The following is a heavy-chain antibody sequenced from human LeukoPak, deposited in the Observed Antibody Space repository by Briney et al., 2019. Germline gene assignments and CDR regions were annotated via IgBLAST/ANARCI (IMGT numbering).Heavy chain of an antibody. V-gene: IGHV3-74*01. CDR1: GFTFSSYW. Sequence: PGGSLRLSCAASGFTFSSYWMHWVRQAPGKGLVWVSRINSDGSSTSYADSVKGRFTISRDNAKNTLYLQMNSLRAEDTAVYYCARAQGSDGSGWYVDYYYYGMDVWGQGTTVTVSS. J-gene: IGHJ6*02. D-gene: IGHD6-19*01. CDR2: INSDGSST. CDR3: ARAQGSDGSGWYVDYYYYGMDV.